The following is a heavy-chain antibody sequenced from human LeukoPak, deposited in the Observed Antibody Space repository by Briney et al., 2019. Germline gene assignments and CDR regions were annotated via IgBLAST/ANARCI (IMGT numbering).Heavy chain of an antibody. J-gene: IGHJ2*01. V-gene: IGHV4-34*01. CDR1: GGSFSGYY. D-gene: IGHD3-22*01. CDR3: AIDQGPYYYDSSDYWYFDL. CDR2: INHSGST. Sequence: SETLSLTCAVYGGSFSGYYWSWIRQPPGKGLEWIGEINHSGSTNYNPSLKSRVTISVDTSKNQFSLKLSSVTAADTAVYYCAIDQGPYYYDSSDYWYFDLWGRGTLVTVSS.